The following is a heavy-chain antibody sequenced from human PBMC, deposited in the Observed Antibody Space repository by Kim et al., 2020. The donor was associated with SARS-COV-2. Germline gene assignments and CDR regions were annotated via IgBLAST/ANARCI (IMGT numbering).Heavy chain of an antibody. CDR1: GFTFSSYG. CDR3: ARPPLRYFDWLQSGLGY. V-gene: IGHV3-33*01. D-gene: IGHD3-9*01. Sequence: GGSLRLSCAASGFTFSSYGMHWVRQAPGKGLEWVAVIWYDGSNKYYADSVKGRFTISRDNSKNTLYLQMNSLRAEDTAVYYCARPPLRYFDWLQSGLGYWGQGTLVTVSS. J-gene: IGHJ4*02. CDR2: IWYDGSNK.